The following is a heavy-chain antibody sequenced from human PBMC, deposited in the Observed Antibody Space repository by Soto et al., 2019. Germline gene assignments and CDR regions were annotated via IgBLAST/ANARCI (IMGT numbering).Heavy chain of an antibody. V-gene: IGHV1-8*01. CDR2: MNPNSGNT. Sequence: QVQLVQSGAEVKKPGASVKVSCKASGYTFTSYDINWVRQATGQGLEWMGWMNPNSGNTGYAQKFQGRVTMTRNTSISTAYMELSSLRSEDTAVYYCAGGGLRLLVVGYNWFDPWGQGTLVTVSS. CDR3: AGGGLRLLVVGYNWFDP. CDR1: GYTFTSYD. D-gene: IGHD2-15*01. J-gene: IGHJ5*02.